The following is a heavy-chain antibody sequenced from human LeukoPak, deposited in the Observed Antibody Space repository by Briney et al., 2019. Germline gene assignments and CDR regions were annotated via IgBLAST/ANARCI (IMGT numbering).Heavy chain of an antibody. J-gene: IGHJ6*04. Sequence: GGSLRLSCAASGFTFSSYEMNWVRQAPGKGLEWVSYISSSGSTIYYADSVKGRFTISRDNDKNSLYLQMNSLRAEDTAVYYRARGCSGGSCSDYYGMDVWGKGTTVTVSS. D-gene: IGHD2-15*01. CDR2: ISSSGSTI. CDR1: GFTFSSYE. V-gene: IGHV3-48*03. CDR3: ARGCSGGSCSDYYGMDV.